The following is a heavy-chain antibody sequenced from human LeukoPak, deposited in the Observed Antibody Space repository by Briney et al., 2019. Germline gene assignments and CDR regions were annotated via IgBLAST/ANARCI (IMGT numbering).Heavy chain of an antibody. D-gene: IGHD2-15*01. V-gene: IGHV3-74*01. CDR1: GFTLSSYW. J-gene: IGHJ4*02. CDR2: INSDGSST. CDR3: VRAEGGGSFDY. Sequence: GSLRLSRAASGFTLSSYWMHWVRQAPGKGLVWVSRINSDGSSTSYADSVKGRFTISRDNAKNTLYLQMNSLRAEDTALYYRVRAEGGGSFDYWGQGTLVTVSS.